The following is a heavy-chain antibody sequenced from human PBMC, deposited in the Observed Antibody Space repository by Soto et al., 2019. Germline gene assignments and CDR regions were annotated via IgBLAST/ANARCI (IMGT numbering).Heavy chain of an antibody. Sequence: ETLSLTCIVSGGSMSSYYWSWIRQPPGKGLEWIGYIYYSGSTNYNPSHKSRVTMSVDTPKNQFSLKLSSVTAADTAVYYCARIRGSYWRGFDHWGQGTLVTVSS. D-gene: IGHD1-26*01. J-gene: IGHJ4*02. CDR3: ARIRGSYWRGFDH. V-gene: IGHV4-59*01. CDR1: GGSMSSYY. CDR2: IYYSGST.